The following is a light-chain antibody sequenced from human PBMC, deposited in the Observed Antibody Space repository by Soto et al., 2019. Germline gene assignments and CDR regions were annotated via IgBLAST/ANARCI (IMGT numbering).Light chain of an antibody. CDR3: CSYARSSTLYV. Sequence: QSALTQPASVSGSPGQSITISCTGTSSDVGSYNLVSWYQQHPGKAPKLMIYEVNKRPSGVSNRFSGSKSGNTASLTISGLQAEDEADDYCCSYARSSTLYVFGSGTKLTVL. CDR2: EVN. J-gene: IGLJ1*01. V-gene: IGLV2-23*02. CDR1: SSDVGSYNL.